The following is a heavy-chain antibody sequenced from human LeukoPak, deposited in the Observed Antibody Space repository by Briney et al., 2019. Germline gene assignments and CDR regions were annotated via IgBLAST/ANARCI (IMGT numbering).Heavy chain of an antibody. Sequence: GGSLRLSCAASGFTFSSYGMHWVRQAPGKGLEWVAVISYDGSNKYYADSVKGRFTISRDNSKNTLYLQMNSLRAEDTAVYYCASIVGATRGYWGQGTLVTVSS. CDR2: ISYDGSNK. D-gene: IGHD1-26*01. CDR1: GFTFSSYG. V-gene: IGHV3-30*03. CDR3: ASIVGATRGY. J-gene: IGHJ4*02.